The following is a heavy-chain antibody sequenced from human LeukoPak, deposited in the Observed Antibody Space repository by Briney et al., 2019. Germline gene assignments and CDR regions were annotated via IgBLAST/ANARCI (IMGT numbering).Heavy chain of an antibody. J-gene: IGHJ4*02. CDR3: AKPMSPYYYDSSGF. CDR1: GFTFSSYG. V-gene: IGHV3-30*02. Sequence: GGSLRLSCAASGFTFSSYGMHWVRQAPGKGREWVAFIRYDGSNKYYADSVKGRFTISRDNSKNTLYLQMSSLRAEDTAVYYCAKPMSPYYYDSSGFWGQGTLVTVSS. CDR2: IRYDGSNK. D-gene: IGHD3-22*01.